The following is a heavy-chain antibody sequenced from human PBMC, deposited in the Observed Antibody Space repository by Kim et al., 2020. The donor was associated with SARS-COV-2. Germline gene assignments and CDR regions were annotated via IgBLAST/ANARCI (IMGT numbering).Heavy chain of an antibody. Sequence: SETLSLTCALYGGSFSGYYWSWIRQPPGKGLEWIGEINHSGSTNFHPSLKSRVTISVDTSKNQFSLKLSSVTAADTAVYYCARGPRQWLVRGPSYYYMDV. CDR3: ARGPRQWLVRGPSYYYMDV. CDR2: INHSGST. V-gene: IGHV4-34*01. J-gene: IGHJ6*03. D-gene: IGHD6-19*01. CDR1: GGSFSGYY.